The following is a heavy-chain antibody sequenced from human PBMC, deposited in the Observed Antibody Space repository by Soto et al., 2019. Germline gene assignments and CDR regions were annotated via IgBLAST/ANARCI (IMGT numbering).Heavy chain of an antibody. D-gene: IGHD4-4*01. J-gene: IGHJ4*02. Sequence: PSETLSLTCTVSGGSISSYYWIWIRQPPGRGLEWIGYVYYTGSTNYNPSLKSRVTISVDTSRSQFSLQLRSVTTADTAVYYCARGDDYSGNPDFWGRGTLVTVSS. CDR2: VYYTGST. V-gene: IGHV4-59*01. CDR3: ARGDDYSGNPDF. CDR1: GGSISSYY.